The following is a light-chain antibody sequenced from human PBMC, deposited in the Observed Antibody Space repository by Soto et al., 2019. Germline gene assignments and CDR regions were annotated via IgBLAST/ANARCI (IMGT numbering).Light chain of an antibody. CDR1: QTVTTY. J-gene: IGKJ5*01. V-gene: IGKV1-39*01. CDR2: ATS. Sequence: DIQMTQSPSSLSASVGDRVSITCRTSQTVTTYLNWYVQKPGKAPELLIYATSKLRGGVPSKFSGGGSGTEFTLTINSLQPEDFGNYFCQQSYRIPPTFGQGTRLEIK. CDR3: QQSYRIPPT.